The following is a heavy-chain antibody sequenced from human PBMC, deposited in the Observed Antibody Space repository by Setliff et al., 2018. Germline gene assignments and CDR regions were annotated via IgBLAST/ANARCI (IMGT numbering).Heavy chain of an antibody. CDR2: ISSSSSTI. V-gene: IGHV3-48*01. J-gene: IGHJ6*03. Sequence: GGSLRLSCAASGFSFSSYGMNWVRQAPEKGLEWVSYISSSSSTIYHADSVKGRFTISRDNAKNSLYLQVDSLRAEDTAVYYCATNPRKGRSGGYYYDDPYYYYMDVWGKGTTVTVSS. CDR1: GFSFSSYG. CDR3: ATNPRKGRSGGYYYDDPYYYYMDV. D-gene: IGHD3-22*01.